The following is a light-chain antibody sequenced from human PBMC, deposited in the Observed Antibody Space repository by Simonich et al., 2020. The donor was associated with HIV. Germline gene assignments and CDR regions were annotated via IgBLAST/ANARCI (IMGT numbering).Light chain of an antibody. Sequence: EIVMTQSPATLSVSPGERATPSCRVSQSVSSNLAWYQQKPGQAPRLLIYGASNRAPGFPARFSGSWSGSQFTLTISSMQSGDFAVYYCQQYNNWPSPFTFGPGTKVDIK. J-gene: IGKJ3*01. CDR2: GAS. V-gene: IGKV3D-15*01. CDR3: QQYNNWPSPFT. CDR1: QSVSSN.